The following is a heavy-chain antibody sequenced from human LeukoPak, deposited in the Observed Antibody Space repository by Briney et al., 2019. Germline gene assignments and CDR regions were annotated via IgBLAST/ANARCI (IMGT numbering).Heavy chain of an antibody. J-gene: IGHJ6*03. D-gene: IGHD3-10*01. Sequence: SETLSLTCTVSGGSISSYYWSWIRQPPGKGLEWIGYIYYSGSTNYNPSLKSRVTISVDTSKNQFSLKLSSVTAADTAVYYCARVCYYGSGSYYHYYYYYYMDVWGKGTTVTVSS. CDR1: GGSISSYY. V-gene: IGHV4-59*01. CDR2: IYYSGST. CDR3: ARVCYYGSGSYYHYYYYYYMDV.